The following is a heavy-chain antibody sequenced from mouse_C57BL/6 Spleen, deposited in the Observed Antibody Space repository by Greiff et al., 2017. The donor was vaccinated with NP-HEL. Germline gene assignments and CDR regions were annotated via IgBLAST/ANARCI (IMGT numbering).Heavy chain of an antibody. CDR2: ISNGGGST. CDR3: ARRGDYDGAWFAY. D-gene: IGHD2-4*01. CDR1: GFTFSDYY. V-gene: IGHV5-12*01. J-gene: IGHJ3*01. Sequence: EVQLVESGGGLVQPGGSLKLSCAASGFTFSDYYMYLVRLTPEKRLEWVAYISNGGGSTYYPDTVKGRFTISRDNAKNTLYLQMGRLKSEDTAMYYCARRGDYDGAWFAYWGQGTLVTVSA.